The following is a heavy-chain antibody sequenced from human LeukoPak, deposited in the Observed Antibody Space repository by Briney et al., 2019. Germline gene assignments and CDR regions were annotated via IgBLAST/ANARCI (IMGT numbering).Heavy chain of an antibody. J-gene: IGHJ4*02. CDR2: SSNSSSYI. V-gene: IGHV3-21*01. CDR3: ARGTSGSSWPDTIDY. D-gene: IGHD6-13*01. Sequence: GGSLRLSYAASGFTFSSYSMNWVRQAPGKGLEWVSSSSNSSSYIYYADSVKGRFTISRDNAKNSLYLQMNSLRAEDTAVYYCARGTSGSSWPDTIDYWGQGTLVTVSS. CDR1: GFTFSSYS.